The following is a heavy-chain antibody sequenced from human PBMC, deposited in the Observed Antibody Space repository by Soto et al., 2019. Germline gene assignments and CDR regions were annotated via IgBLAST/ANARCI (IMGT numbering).Heavy chain of an antibody. J-gene: IGHJ4*02. CDR2: ISGYNGDT. V-gene: IGHV1-18*01. CDR1: GYTFTRYG. Sequence: ASVKVSCKASGYTFTRYGISWVRQAPGQGLEWMGWISGYNGDTTYAERLQGRVTMTTDTSTSTAYMELRSLRYDDTAVYYCAREGQLGYWGQGTPVTVPQ. CDR3: AREGQLGY. D-gene: IGHD6-6*01.